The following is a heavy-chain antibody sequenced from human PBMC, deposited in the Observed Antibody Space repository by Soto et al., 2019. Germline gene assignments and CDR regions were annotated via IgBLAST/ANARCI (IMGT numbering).Heavy chain of an antibody. V-gene: IGHV3-23*01. CDR1: GFTFSSYA. J-gene: IGHJ5*02. Sequence: GGSLRLSCAASGFTFSSYAMSWVRQAPGKGLEWVSAISGSGGSTYYADSVKGRFTISRDNSKNTLYLQMNSLRAEDTAVYYCAKDFITIFGVATQPTWFDPWGQGTLVTVSS. CDR3: AKDFITIFGVATQPTWFDP. D-gene: IGHD3-3*01. CDR2: ISGSGGST.